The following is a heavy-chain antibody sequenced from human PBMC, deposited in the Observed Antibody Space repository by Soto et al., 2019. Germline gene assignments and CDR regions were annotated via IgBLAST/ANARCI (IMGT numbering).Heavy chain of an antibody. D-gene: IGHD3-16*01. CDR3: AKGDLLWDPFDF. J-gene: IGHJ4*02. Sequence: EAQLLESGGGLVQPGGSLRLSCAASGLAFSNYAMTWVRQAPGKGLEWVLIITASGYSAYYGGAVKGRFTTSRDNSRSTLYLKMNGLRADDTAVYYCAKGDLLWDPFDFWGQGPLVTVSS. CDR1: GLAFSNYA. V-gene: IGHV3-23*01. CDR2: ITASGYSA.